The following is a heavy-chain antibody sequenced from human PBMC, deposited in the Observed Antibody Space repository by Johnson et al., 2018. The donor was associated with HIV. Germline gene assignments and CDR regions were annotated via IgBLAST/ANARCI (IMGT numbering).Heavy chain of an antibody. V-gene: IGHV3-30*02. CDR2: IRYDGSNK. J-gene: IGHJ3*02. CDR3: AGTYDVLDGFDI. CDR1: GFNFRTNG. Sequence: QVQLVESGGGVVQPGGPLRLSCAASGFNFRTNGMHWVRQAPGKGLEWVAFIRYDGSNKYYADSVKGRFTISRDNSKNTLYLQMNSLRAEDTAVYYCAGTYDVLDGFDIWGQGTMVTVSS. D-gene: IGHD1-14*01.